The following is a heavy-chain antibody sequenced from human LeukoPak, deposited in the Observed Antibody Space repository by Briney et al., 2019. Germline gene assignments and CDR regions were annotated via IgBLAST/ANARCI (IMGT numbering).Heavy chain of an antibody. CDR2: IRGTGTTT. D-gene: IGHD3-22*01. J-gene: IGHJ5*02. V-gene: IGHV3-23*01. CDR3: AKDPDSSGYFENWFDP. CDR1: GFTFSDHA. Sequence: GGSLRLSCAASGFTFSDHAMSWVRQAPGKGLEWVSAIRGTGTTTFYAASVKGRFTISRDNSKNTADLQMNSLRAEDTAVYYCAKDPDSSGYFENWFDPWGQGTLVTVSS.